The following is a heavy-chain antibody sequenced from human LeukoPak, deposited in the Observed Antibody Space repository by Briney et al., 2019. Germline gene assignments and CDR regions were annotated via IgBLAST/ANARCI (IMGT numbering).Heavy chain of an antibody. CDR3: ARQHDYGDYGPFDY. CDR2: IYPGDSDT. J-gene: IGHJ4*02. V-gene: IGHV5-51*01. Sequence: ETLSLTCTVSGGSISSYYWSWIRQPPGKGLEWMGIIYPGDSDTRYSPSFQGQVTISADKSISTAYLQWSSLKASDTAMYYCARQHDYGDYGPFDYWGQGTLVTVSS. D-gene: IGHD4-17*01. CDR1: GGSISSYY.